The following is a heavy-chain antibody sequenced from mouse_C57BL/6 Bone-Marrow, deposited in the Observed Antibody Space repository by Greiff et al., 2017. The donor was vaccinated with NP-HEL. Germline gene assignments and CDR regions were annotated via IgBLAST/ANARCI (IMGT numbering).Heavy chain of an antibody. D-gene: IGHD2-4*01. J-gene: IGHJ3*01. V-gene: IGHV5-17*01. CDR1: GFTFSDYG. CDR2: ISSGSSTI. Sequence: DVQLVESGGGLVKPGGSLKLSCAASGFTFSDYGMHWVRQAPEKGLEWVAYISSGSSTIYYADTVKGRFTISRDNAKNTLFLQMTSLRSEDTAMYYCARNDYGPWFAYWGQGTLVTVSA. CDR3: ARNDYGPWFAY.